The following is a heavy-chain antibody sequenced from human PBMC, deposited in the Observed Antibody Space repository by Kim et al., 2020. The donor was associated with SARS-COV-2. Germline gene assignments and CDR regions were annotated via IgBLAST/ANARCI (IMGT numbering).Heavy chain of an antibody. CDR3: GYYDSGGFFDY. D-gene: IGHD3-22*01. CDR2: K. Sequence: KHYVDSVKGRFNISRDDVQNSLYLQVSGLRAEDTAVYYCGYYDSGGFFDYWGQGILVTVSS. V-gene: IGHV3-7*01. J-gene: IGHJ4*02.